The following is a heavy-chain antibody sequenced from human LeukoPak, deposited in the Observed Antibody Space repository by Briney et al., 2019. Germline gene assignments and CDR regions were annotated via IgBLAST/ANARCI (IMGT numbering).Heavy chain of an antibody. CDR3: ARVARYGGYTQYFQP. V-gene: IGHV4-38-2*02. J-gene: IGHJ1*01. CDR2: IYHSGST. D-gene: IGHD4-23*01. CDR1: GYSISSGYY. Sequence: SETLSLTCTVSGYSISSGYYWGWIRQPPGKGLEWIGSIYHSGSTYYNPSLKSRVTISVDTSKNQFSLRLTSVTAADTAVYYCARVARYGGYTQYFQPWGQGTLVTVSS.